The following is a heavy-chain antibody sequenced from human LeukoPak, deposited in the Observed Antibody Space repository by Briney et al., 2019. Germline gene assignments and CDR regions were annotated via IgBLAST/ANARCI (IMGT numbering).Heavy chain of an antibody. CDR3: AKGVGSSPPWPPDY. V-gene: IGHV3-9*03. CDR2: ISWNSGSI. J-gene: IGHJ4*02. CDR1: GFTFDDYA. Sequence: GGSLRLSCAASGFTFDDYAMHWVRQAPGKGLEWVSGISWNSGSIGYADSVKGRFTISRDNAKNSLYLQMNSLRAEDMALYYCAKGVGSSPPWPPDYWGQGTLVTVSS. D-gene: IGHD6-6*01.